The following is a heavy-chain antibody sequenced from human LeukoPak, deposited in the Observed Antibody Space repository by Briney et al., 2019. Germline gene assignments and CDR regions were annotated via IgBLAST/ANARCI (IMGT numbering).Heavy chain of an antibody. Sequence: PGGSLRLPCAASGFTFSSYAMHRLRQAPGKERKGVVVISYDRTNKYYADCVEGRFTISRDNSKNPLYLQMSGLRAEDTAVYYCAKSISSSWYYFDYWGQGTLVTVSS. V-gene: IGHV3-30-3*02. CDR1: GFTFSSYA. CDR3: AKSISSSWYYFDY. J-gene: IGHJ4*02. D-gene: IGHD6-13*01. CDR2: ISYDRTNK.